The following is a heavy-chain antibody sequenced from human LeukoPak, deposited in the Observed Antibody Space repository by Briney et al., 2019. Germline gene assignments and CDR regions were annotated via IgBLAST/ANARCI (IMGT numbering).Heavy chain of an antibody. CDR1: GGSISSYY. V-gene: IGHV4-59*12. Sequence: PSETLSLTCTVSGGSISSYYWSWIRQPPGKGLEWIGYIYYSGSTNYNPSLKSRVTISVDTSKNQFSLKLSSVTAADTAVYYCATAVADLGSFDYWGQGTLVTVSS. CDR3: ATAVADLGSFDY. CDR2: IYYSGST. J-gene: IGHJ4*02. D-gene: IGHD6-19*01.